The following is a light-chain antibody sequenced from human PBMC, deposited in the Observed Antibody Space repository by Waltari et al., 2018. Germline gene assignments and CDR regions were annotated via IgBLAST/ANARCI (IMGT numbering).Light chain of an antibody. CDR1: QSVSRY. Sequence: EIVLTQSPATLSLSPGERATLSCRASQSVSRYLAWYQQKPGQAPRLLIYDATNTATGIPARFSGSGSGTDFTLTISSLKPEDFAVYYCQQRSSWPITFGPGTKVD. CDR3: QQRSSWPIT. J-gene: IGKJ3*01. V-gene: IGKV3-11*01. CDR2: DAT.